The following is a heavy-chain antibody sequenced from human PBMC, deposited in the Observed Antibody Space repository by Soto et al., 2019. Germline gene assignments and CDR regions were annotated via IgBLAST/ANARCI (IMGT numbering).Heavy chain of an antibody. Sequence: EVQLVESGGGLVQPGGSLRLSCTASGFTFSSYEMNWVRQAPGKGLEWISYISTSGSTIYYADSVKGRFTISRDNAKNSLYLLMNSLRAEDTAVYHCARDSREGGVFDYWCQGTLVTVSS. CDR2: ISTSGSTI. CDR3: ARDSREGGVFDY. J-gene: IGHJ4*02. D-gene: IGHD1-26*01. V-gene: IGHV3-48*03. CDR1: GFTFSSYE.